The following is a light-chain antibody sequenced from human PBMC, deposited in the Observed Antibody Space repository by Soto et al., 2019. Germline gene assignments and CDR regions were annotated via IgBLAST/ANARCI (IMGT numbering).Light chain of an antibody. CDR3: HQYGGSPPYT. Sequence: EIVLTQSPGTLSLSPGERATLSCRASQSVSNTYLVWYQQKPGQAPRLLIYGASSRATGIPDRFSGSGSGTDFTLTISRLEPEDFAGYYCHQYGGSPPYTFGQGTKLEIK. V-gene: IGKV3-20*01. J-gene: IGKJ2*01. CDR1: QSVSNTY. CDR2: GAS.